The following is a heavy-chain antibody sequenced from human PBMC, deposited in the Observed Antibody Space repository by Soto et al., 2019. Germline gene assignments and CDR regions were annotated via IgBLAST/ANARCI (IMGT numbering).Heavy chain of an antibody. Sequence: QLQLQESGSGLVKPSQTLSLTCAVSGGSISSGGYSWSWIRQPPGKGLEWIGYIYHSGSTYYNPSLKSVVTIAVARPKNQFSRKLRSVPAAETAVNYCARSITMVGEVFKKNGFDPWGQGPLVTVSS. CDR2: IYHSGST. D-gene: IGHD3-10*01. V-gene: IGHV4-30-2*01. J-gene: IGHJ5*02. CDR1: GGSISSGGYS. CDR3: ARSITMVGEVFKKNGFDP.